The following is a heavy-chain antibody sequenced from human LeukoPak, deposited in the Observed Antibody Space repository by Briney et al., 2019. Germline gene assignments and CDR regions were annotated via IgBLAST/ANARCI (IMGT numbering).Heavy chain of an antibody. CDR3: ARVTMVRGVNWFDP. J-gene: IGHJ5*02. V-gene: IGHV3-66*01. Sequence: GGSLRLSCAASGFTVSSNYMSWVRQAPGKGLEWVSVIYSGGSTYYADSVKGRFTISRVNSKNTLYLQMNSLRAEDTAVYYCARVTMVRGVNWFDPWGQGTLVTVSS. CDR1: GFTVSSNY. D-gene: IGHD3-10*01. CDR2: IYSGGST.